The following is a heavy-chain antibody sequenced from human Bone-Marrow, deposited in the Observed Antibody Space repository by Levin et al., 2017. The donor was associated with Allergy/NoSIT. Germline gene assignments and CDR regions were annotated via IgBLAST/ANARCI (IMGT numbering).Heavy chain of an antibody. CDR1: GFSLTPSGVG. CDR3: ARRSGSLLPTRSWRDP. V-gene: IGHV2-5*02. D-gene: IGHD1-26*01. CDR2: IYWDDDK. J-gene: IGHJ5*02. Sequence: SGPTLMKPTQTLTLTCSFSGFSLTPSGVGVDWVRQSPGKALEWLALIYWDDDKRYSPSLKTRLTITNDISKNQVVLTMTNMDPLDTATYYCARRSGSLLPTRSWRDPWGQGILVTVSS.